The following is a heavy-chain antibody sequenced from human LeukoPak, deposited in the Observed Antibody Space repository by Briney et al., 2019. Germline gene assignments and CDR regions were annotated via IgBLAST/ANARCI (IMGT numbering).Heavy chain of an antibody. D-gene: IGHD3-22*01. V-gene: IGHV1-69*05. CDR2: IIPIFGTA. Sequence: SVKVSCKASGGTFSSYAISWVRQAPGQGLEWMGGIIPIFGTANYAQKLQGRVTMTTDTSTSTAYMELRSLRSDDTAVYYCARERYDSSGYSYYFDYWGQGTLVTVSS. CDR3: ARERYDSSGYSYYFDY. J-gene: IGHJ4*02. CDR1: GGTFSSYA.